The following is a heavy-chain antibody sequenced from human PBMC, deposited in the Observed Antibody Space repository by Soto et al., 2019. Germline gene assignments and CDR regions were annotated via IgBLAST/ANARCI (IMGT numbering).Heavy chain of an antibody. CDR3: AKVTGSSWLYYYGMDV. Sequence: GGSLRLSCAASGFTFSSYAMSWVRQAPGKGLEWVSAISGSGGSTYYADSVKGRFTISRDNSKNTLYLQMNSLRAEDTAVYYCAKVTGSSWLYYYGMDVWGQGTTVTVSS. D-gene: IGHD6-13*01. V-gene: IGHV3-23*01. CDR1: GFTFSSYA. J-gene: IGHJ6*02. CDR2: ISGSGGST.